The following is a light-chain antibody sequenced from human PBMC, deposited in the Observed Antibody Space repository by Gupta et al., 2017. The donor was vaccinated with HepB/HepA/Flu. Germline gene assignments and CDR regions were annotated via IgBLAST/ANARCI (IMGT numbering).Light chain of an antibody. CDR1: SSNIGNNY. CDR2: ENN. V-gene: IGLV1-51*02. CDR3: GTWDSSLRVV. Sequence: QSVLTQPPSVSAAPGQKVTISCSGSSSNIGNNYVSWYQQLPGTAPKLLIYENNKRPSGIPDRFSGSKSGTSATLGITGLQTGDEADDYCGTWDSSLRVVFGGGTKLTVL. J-gene: IGLJ2*01.